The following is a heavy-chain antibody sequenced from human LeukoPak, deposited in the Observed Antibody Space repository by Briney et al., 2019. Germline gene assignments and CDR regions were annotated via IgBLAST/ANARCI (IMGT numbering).Heavy chain of an antibody. Sequence: GGSLRPSCAASGFTFSSYSMNWVRQAPGKGLEWVSYINIISSEIYYGDSVKGRFTISTDNAKNSVYLQMNSPRDEDTAVYYCARDRAYAFDNWGQGTMVTVSS. V-gene: IGHV3-48*02. CDR1: GFTFSSYS. D-gene: IGHD3-10*01. J-gene: IGHJ3*02. CDR2: INIISSEI. CDR3: ARDRAYAFDN.